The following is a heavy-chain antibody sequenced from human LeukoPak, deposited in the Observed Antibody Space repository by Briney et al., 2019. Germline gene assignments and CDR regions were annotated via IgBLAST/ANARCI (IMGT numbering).Heavy chain of an antibody. D-gene: IGHD3-10*01. CDR1: GFTFSSYG. Sequence: GGSLRLSCVASGFTFSSYGMHWVRQAPGKGLEWVAVISYDGSNKYYADSVKGRFTISRDNSKNTLYLQMNSLRAEDTAVYYCAKENYYGSGSYIGFDYWGQGTLVTVSS. V-gene: IGHV3-30*18. J-gene: IGHJ4*02. CDR3: AKENYYGSGSYIGFDY. CDR2: ISYDGSNK.